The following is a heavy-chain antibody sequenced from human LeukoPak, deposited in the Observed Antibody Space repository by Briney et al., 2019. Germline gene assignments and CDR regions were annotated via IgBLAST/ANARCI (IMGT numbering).Heavy chain of an antibody. CDR1: GDSISSRDYY. Sequence: SETLSLTCAVSGDSISSRDYYWGCIRQPPGKGREWIVYIYYSGSTSYNPSLKRRATISVDTTNNNSSLRLSSVTAADTAVYYCATGFDGHNAFDIWGQGTMVTVSS. CDR3: ATGFDGHNAFDI. V-gene: IGHV4-30-4*08. D-gene: IGHD3-9*01. J-gene: IGHJ3*02. CDR2: IYYSGST.